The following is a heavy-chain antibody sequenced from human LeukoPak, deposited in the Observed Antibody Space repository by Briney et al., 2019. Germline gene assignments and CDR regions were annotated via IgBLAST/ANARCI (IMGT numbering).Heavy chain of an antibody. CDR1: GYTFTTYA. CDR2: ISAYNGNT. Sequence: ASVKVSCKASGYTFTTYAISWVRQAPGQGLEWMGWISAYNGNTKYAQKLQGRVTMTTDTSTSTAYMELRSLRSDDTAVYYCARDGDVLRFLEWLVLEDPLDYWGQGTLVTVSS. CDR3: ARDGDVLRFLEWLVLEDPLDY. V-gene: IGHV1-18*01. J-gene: IGHJ4*02. D-gene: IGHD3-3*01.